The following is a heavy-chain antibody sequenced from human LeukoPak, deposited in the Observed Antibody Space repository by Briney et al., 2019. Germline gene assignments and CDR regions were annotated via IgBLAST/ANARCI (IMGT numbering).Heavy chain of an antibody. CDR1: GFTFSSYS. Sequence: GGSLRLSCAASGFTFSSYSMNWVRQAPGKGLEWVSSISSSSSYIYYADSVKGRFTISRDHAKNPLYLQMNSLRAEDTAVCYCARDYGMGAISYYYYGMDVWGQGTTVTVSS. CDR2: ISSSSSYI. D-gene: IGHD1-26*01. V-gene: IGHV3-21*01. CDR3: ARDYGMGAISYYYYGMDV. J-gene: IGHJ6*02.